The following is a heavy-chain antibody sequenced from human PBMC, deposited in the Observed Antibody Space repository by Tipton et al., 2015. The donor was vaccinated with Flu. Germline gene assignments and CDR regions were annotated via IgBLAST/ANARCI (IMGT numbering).Heavy chain of an antibody. Sequence: TLSLTCTVSGGSITNYYWSWIRQSPGKGLEWIGNIYYSGSTNYNPSRKSRVTTSVDTSKNQFSLKLSSVAAADTAVYYCARQAGGGPSFDSWGQGTLVTVSS. J-gene: IGHJ4*02. V-gene: IGHV4-59*08. CDR3: ARQAGGGPSFDS. CDR1: GGSITNYY. CDR2: IYYSGST. D-gene: IGHD3-10*01.